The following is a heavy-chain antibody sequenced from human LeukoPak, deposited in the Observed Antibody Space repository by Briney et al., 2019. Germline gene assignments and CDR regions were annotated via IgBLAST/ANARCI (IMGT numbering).Heavy chain of an antibody. CDR1: GFTFNRDW. CDR2: ISSSSSYI. J-gene: IGHJ4*02. Sequence: GGSLRLSCAASGFTFNRDWMSWVRQAPGKGLEWVSSISSSSSYIYYADSVKGRFTISRDNAKNSLYLQMNSLRAEDTAVYYCARVLVSRYYYDSSGSVDYWGQGTLVTVSS. V-gene: IGHV3-21*01. D-gene: IGHD3-22*01. CDR3: ARVLVSRYYYDSSGSVDY.